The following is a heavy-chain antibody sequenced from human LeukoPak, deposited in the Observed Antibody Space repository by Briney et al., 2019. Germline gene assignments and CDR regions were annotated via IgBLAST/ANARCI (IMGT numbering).Heavy chain of an antibody. Sequence: SETLSLTCTVSPDSVTDYYWSWIRQPGGKGLEWIGYIYDIGNTNYNPSLQSRVTMSVDRSKNQLSLKLTSVTAADTAVYYCARGGSFYYYMDVWGKGTTVTVSS. D-gene: IGHD3-10*01. CDR2: IYDIGNT. V-gene: IGHV4-4*07. J-gene: IGHJ6*03. CDR3: ARGGSFYYYMDV. CDR1: PDSVTDYY.